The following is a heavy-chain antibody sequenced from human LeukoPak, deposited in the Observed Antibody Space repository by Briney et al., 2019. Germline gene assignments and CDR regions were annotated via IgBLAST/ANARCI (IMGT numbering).Heavy chain of an antibody. CDR2: IMPMFGTA. D-gene: IGHD2-2*01. V-gene: IGHV1-69*06. CDR1: GGTFSSYD. J-gene: IGHJ4*02. Sequence: SVKVSCKASGGTFSSYDISWVRQAPGQGLEWMGGIMPMFGTANYAQKFQGRVTITADKSTSTAYMELSSLRSEDTAVYYCASGRTDIVVVPATLRNYYFDYWGQGTLVTVSS. CDR3: ASGRTDIVVVPATLRNYYFDY.